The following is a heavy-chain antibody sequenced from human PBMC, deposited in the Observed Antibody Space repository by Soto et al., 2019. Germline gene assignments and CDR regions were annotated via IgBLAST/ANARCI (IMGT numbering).Heavy chain of an antibody. Sequence: QVQLVQSGAEVKKPGSSVKVSCKASGGTFRSYAISWVRQAPGQGLEWMGGIIPIFGTANYAQKFQGRVTITAEESTSTAYMELSSLISEDTAVYYCAREGDYGYRNGGYNWFDPWGQGTLVTVSS. CDR2: IIPIFGTA. CDR1: GGTFRSYA. CDR3: AREGDYGYRNGGYNWFDP. D-gene: IGHD4-17*01. J-gene: IGHJ5*02. V-gene: IGHV1-69*12.